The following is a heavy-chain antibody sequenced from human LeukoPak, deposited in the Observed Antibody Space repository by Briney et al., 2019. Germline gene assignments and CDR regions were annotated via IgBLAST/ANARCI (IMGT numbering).Heavy chain of an antibody. CDR3: ARDSSGSYPMAY. D-gene: IGHD1-26*01. J-gene: IGHJ4*02. V-gene: IGHV1-18*01. Sequence: ASVKVSCKASGYTLTSYGISWVRQTPGQGLEWMGWISAYNGNTNYAQKLQGRVTMTTDTSTSTAYMELRSLRSDDTAVYYCARDSSGSYPMAYWGQGTLVTVSS. CDR2: ISAYNGNT. CDR1: GYTLTSYG.